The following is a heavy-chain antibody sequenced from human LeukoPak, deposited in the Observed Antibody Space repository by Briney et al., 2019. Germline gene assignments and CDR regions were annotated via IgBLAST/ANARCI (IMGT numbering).Heavy chain of an antibody. CDR3: ARAQQQLVPLGYYYMDV. CDR2: INPNSGGT. D-gene: IGHD6-13*01. J-gene: IGHJ6*03. V-gene: IGHV1-2*02. CDR1: GYTFTGYY. Sequence: ASVKVSCKASGYTFTGYYMHWVRQAPGQGLEWMGWINPNSGGTNYAQKFQGRVTMTRDTSISTAYMELSRLRSDDTAVYYCARAQQQLVPLGYYYMDVWGKGATVTVSS.